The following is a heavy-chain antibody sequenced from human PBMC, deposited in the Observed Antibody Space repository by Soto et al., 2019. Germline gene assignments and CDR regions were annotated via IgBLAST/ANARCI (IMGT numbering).Heavy chain of an antibody. D-gene: IGHD3-10*01. CDR1: GFSFSSYG. CDR2: IWYDGSSK. CDR3: ARGTTYDYGSGSPLPFDY. Sequence: QVQLGESGGGVVQPGRSLRLSCAASGFSFSSYGMHWVRQAPGKGLEWVAVIWYDGSSKYYADSVKGRFTISRDNSKNTLDLQMNSLRAEDTAVYYCARGTTYDYGSGSPLPFDYWGQGTLVTVSS. J-gene: IGHJ4*02. V-gene: IGHV3-33*01.